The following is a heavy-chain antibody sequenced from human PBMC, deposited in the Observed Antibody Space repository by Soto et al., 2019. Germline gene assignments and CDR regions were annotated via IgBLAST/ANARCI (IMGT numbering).Heavy chain of an antibody. D-gene: IGHD4-17*01. J-gene: IGHJ4*02. CDR2: IRNKANSYTT. CDR1: GFTFSDHY. Sequence: PGGSLRLSCVVSGFTFSDHYMDWVRQAPGKGLEWVGRIRNKANSYTTVYAASVKGRFTISRDDSKNSMYLQMNSLKIEDTAVYYCVSGPNSRYLVTTWDYRGQGTLVTVSS. CDR3: VSGPNSRYLVTTWDY. V-gene: IGHV3-72*01.